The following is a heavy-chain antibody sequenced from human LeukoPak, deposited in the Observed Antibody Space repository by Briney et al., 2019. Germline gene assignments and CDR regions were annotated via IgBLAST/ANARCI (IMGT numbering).Heavy chain of an antibody. Sequence: PGGSLRLSCAASGFTFSSYSMNWVRQAPGKGLEWVSYISSSSSTIYYADSVKGRFTISRDNAKNSLYLHMNSLRAEDTAVYYCVRLDWSNAFDIWGQGTMVTVSS. CDR1: GFTFSSYS. CDR3: VRLDWSNAFDI. CDR2: ISSSSSTI. J-gene: IGHJ3*02. V-gene: IGHV3-48*01. D-gene: IGHD3/OR15-3a*01.